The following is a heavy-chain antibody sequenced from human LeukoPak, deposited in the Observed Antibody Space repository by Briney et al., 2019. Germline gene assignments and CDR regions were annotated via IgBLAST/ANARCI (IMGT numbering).Heavy chain of an antibody. Sequence: GASVKVSCKASGYTFTSYYMHWVRQAPGQGLEWMGIINPSSGSTSYAQKFQGRRTMTRDTSTRTVYMELSSRRSEDTAVYYCARDLNAFPSDWFDPWGQGTLVTVSS. CDR2: INPSSGST. D-gene: IGHD1-26*01. V-gene: IGHV1-46*01. CDR3: ARDLNAFPSDWFDP. CDR1: GYTFTSYY. J-gene: IGHJ5*02.